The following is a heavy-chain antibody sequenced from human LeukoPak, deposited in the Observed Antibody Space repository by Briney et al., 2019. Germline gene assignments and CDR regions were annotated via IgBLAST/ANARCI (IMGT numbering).Heavy chain of an antibody. V-gene: IGHV3-30-3*01. Sequence: GGSLRLSCAAYGFTFSSYAMPWVRQAPGKGLEWVAVISYDGSNKYYADSVKGRFTISRDNSKNTLYLQMNSLRAEDTAVYYCARKLSPHYYDSSGYYPFYYYYGMDVWGQGTTVTVSS. CDR2: ISYDGSNK. CDR1: GFTFSSYA. D-gene: IGHD3-22*01. J-gene: IGHJ6*02. CDR3: ARKLSPHYYDSSGYYPFYYYYGMDV.